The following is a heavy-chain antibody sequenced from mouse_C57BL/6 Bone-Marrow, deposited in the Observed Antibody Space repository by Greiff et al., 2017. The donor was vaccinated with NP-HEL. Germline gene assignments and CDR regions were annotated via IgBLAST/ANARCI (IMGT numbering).Heavy chain of an antibody. V-gene: IGHV1-74*01. CDR2: IHPSDSDT. CDR1: GYTFTSYW. CDR3: AIEYYYGSPRAY. Sequence: QVQLQQPGAELVKPGASVKVSCKASGYTFTSYWMHWVKQRPGQGLEWIGRIHPSDSDTNYNQKFKGKATLTVDKSSSTAYMQLSSLTSEDSAVYYCAIEYYYGSPRAYWGQGTLVTVSA. J-gene: IGHJ3*01. D-gene: IGHD1-1*01.